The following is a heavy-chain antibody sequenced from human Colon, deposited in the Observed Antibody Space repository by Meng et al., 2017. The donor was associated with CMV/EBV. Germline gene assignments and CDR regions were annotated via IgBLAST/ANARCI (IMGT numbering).Heavy chain of an antibody. CDR3: ARHRGGSLDF. D-gene: IGHD1-26*01. V-gene: IGHV3-23*03. Sequence: GESLKISCAASGFSLNHYGMNWVRQAPGRGLKWVSVTYSGDTWTYYADSVKGRFTISRDEPKNTVYLQMNSLRIEDTAIYYGARHRGGSLDFWGPGTLVTVSS. J-gene: IGHJ4*02. CDR2: TYSGDTWT. CDR1: GFSLNHYG.